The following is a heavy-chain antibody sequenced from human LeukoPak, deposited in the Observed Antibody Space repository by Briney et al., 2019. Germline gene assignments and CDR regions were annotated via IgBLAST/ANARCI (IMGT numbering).Heavy chain of an antibody. D-gene: IGHD3-10*01. CDR2: IYPADSHT. V-gene: IGHV5-51*01. Sequence: GESLKISCKGSGYSFTDYWIAWVRQMPGKGLEWMGIIYPADSHTRYSPSFQGQVTISADKSISTAYLQWNSLKASDTAMYYCSRPSGVVRGVIITVQAFDIWGQGTMVTVSS. J-gene: IGHJ3*02. CDR1: GYSFTDYW. CDR3: SRPSGVVRGVIITVQAFDI.